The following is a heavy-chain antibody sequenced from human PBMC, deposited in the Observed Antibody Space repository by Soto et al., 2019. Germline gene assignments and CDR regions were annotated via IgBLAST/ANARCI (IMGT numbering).Heavy chain of an antibody. J-gene: IGHJ6*04. CDR2: INHSGST. CDR1: GGSFSGYY. Sequence: TLSLTCAVYGGSFSGYYWSWIRQPLGKGLEWIGEINHSGSTNYNPSLKSRVTISVDTSKNQFSLKLSSVTAADTAVYYCARDHYSSSWSYYCGMDVWRKETTGSVSS. D-gene: IGHD6-13*01. V-gene: IGHV4-34*01. CDR3: ARDHYSSSWSYYCGMDV.